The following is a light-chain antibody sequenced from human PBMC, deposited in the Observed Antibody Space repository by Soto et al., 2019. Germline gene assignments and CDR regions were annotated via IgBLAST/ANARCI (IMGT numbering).Light chain of an antibody. V-gene: IGKV3-20*01. CDR3: QQYGSSPPT. CDR1: QSVPRSY. CDR2: GAS. Sequence: ELTLTQSPATLSLSPGERATLSCRASQSVPRSYLAWYQQKPGQAPRLLIYGASSRATGIPDRFSGSGSGTDFTLTISRLEPEDFAVYYCQQYGSSPPTFGQGTKVDIK. J-gene: IGKJ1*01.